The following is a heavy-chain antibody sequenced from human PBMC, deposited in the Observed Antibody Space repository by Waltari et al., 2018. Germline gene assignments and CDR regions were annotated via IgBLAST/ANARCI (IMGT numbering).Heavy chain of an antibody. D-gene: IGHD3-10*01. CDR2: IRASGGDL. Sequence: EVQLVESGGALVQPGGSLTLSCAASGCTFSNYGLSWVRQAPGKGLEWVARIRASGGDLAYADSVEGRLIISRDNSKSTVYLQMNSLRVDDTAVYYCARSIFRGVTAPDYWGQGTLVTVSS. CDR1: GCTFSNYG. J-gene: IGHJ4*02. V-gene: IGHV3-23*04. CDR3: ARSIFRGVTAPDY.